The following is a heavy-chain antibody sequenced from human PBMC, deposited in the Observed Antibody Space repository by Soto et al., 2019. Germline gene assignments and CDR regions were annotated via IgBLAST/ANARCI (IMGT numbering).Heavy chain of an antibody. CDR2: IWYDGSNK. J-gene: IGHJ3*02. V-gene: IGHV3-33*01. Sequence: QVQLVESGGGVVQPGRSLRLSCAASGFTFSSYGMHWVRQAPGKGLEWVAVIWYDGSNKYYADSVKGRFTISRDNSKNTLYLQMNSLRAEDTAVYYCARGAMIVVVNPLRDDAFYIWGQGTMVTVSS. CDR1: GFTFSSYG. D-gene: IGHD3-22*01. CDR3: ARGAMIVVVNPLRDDAFYI.